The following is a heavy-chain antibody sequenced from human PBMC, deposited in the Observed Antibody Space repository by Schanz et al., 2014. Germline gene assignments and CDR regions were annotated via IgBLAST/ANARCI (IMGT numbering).Heavy chain of an antibody. V-gene: IGHV3-23*01. J-gene: IGHJ4*02. D-gene: IGHD3-9*01. CDR3: AKDHAGSDILTALGN. CDR2: ISGSGGST. Sequence: EVKLLESGGGLIKPGGSLRLSCAASGFTFSNHALSWVRQAPGKGLEWVSGISGSGGSTYDADSVKGRFTISRDNSKNTLYLQMNSLRAEDTAVYYCAKDHAGSDILTALGNWGQGTLVTVSS. CDR1: GFTFSNHA.